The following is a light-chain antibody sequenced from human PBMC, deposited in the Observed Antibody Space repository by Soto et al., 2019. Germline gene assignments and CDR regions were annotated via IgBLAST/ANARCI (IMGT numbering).Light chain of an antibody. CDR1: QGIRSD. J-gene: IGKJ1*01. CDR2: AAS. Sequence: IQMTQSPSSLSASVGDRVTITCRASQGIRSDVGWFQQKPGKAPRLLISAASILQSGVPSRFSGSGSGTDFTLTISSLQPEDVASYYCLQDYTYPWTFGQGTKVDI. V-gene: IGKV1-6*01. CDR3: LQDYTYPWT.